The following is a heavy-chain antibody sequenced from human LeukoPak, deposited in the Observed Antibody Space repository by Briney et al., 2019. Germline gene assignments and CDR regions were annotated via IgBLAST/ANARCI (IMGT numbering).Heavy chain of an antibody. CDR1: GFTFSASA. V-gene: IGHV3-73*01. CDR3: TREYSSGWPFDF. D-gene: IGHD6-19*01. CDR2: IRSKADTYTT. Sequence: PGGSLKLSCAASGFTFSASAVHWVRRASGQGLEWVGRIRSKADTYTTSYAASVKGRFTISRDDSKNTAFLQLNSLKTEYTAVYYCTREYSSGWPFDFWGQGTLVTVSS. J-gene: IGHJ4*02.